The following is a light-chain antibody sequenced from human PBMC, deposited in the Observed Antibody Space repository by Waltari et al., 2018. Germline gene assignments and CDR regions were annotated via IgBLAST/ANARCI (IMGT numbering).Light chain of an antibody. V-gene: IGKV1-39*01. Sequence: DIQMTQSPSSLSASVGDRVTITCRASQTIDRYLNWYQQKPGKAPKLLIYGISNLQSGVPSRFSGSGSGTDFTLTFSSLQPEDLATYYCQQSDSIPLTFGGGTKVEIK. CDR1: QTIDRY. CDR3: QQSDSIPLT. CDR2: GIS. J-gene: IGKJ4*01.